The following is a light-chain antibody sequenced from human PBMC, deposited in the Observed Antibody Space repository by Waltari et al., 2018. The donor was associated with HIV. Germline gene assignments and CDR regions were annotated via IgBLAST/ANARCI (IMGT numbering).Light chain of an antibody. CDR1: QTINDY. CDR2: GAS. J-gene: IGKJ2*02. Sequence: DIQMTQSPSSLSASVGDRVTITCRASQTINDYLNWYQQKPGRAPKLLIYGASTLERGVPSRVSGSGSGRDFTLTISSLQPEDFATYYCQQSYNMRTFGQGTKLDIK. CDR3: QQSYNMRT. V-gene: IGKV1-39*01.